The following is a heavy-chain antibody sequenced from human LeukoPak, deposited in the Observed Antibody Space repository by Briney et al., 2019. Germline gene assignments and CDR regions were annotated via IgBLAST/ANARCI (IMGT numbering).Heavy chain of an antibody. CDR2: VYYTGST. J-gene: IGHJ5*02. D-gene: IGHD1-26*01. Sequence: SETLSLTCTVAGGSISSYYWNWVRQPTGKGLEWIGYVYYTGSTNYNPSLKSRVTISLDTSKNQFSLKLSSVTAADTALYYCARDKGLGGSYYKPNWFDPWGQGTLVTVSS. CDR3: ARDKGLGGSYYKPNWFDP. CDR1: GGSISSYY. V-gene: IGHV4-59*01.